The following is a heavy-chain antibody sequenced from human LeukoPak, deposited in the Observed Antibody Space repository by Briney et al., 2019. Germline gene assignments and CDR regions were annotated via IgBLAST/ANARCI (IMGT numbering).Heavy chain of an antibody. CDR2: INSNGGST. CDR1: GFTFSSYA. D-gene: IGHD3-22*01. CDR3: ARDGYYFDSSGYYRLDC. V-gene: IGHV3-64*01. J-gene: IGHJ4*02. Sequence: GGSLRPSCAASGFTFSSYAIHWVRQAPGNGLEYVAAINSNGGSTYYTNSVKGRFTVSRDNSKNTLYLQMNSLRGEDTAVYYCARDGYYFDSSGYYRLDCWGQGTLVTVSS.